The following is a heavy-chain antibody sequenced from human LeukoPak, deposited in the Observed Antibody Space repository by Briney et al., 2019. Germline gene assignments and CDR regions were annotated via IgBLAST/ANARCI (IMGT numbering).Heavy chain of an antibody. V-gene: IGHV4-4*07. D-gene: IGHD5-12*01. CDR2: IYTSGST. J-gene: IGHJ4*02. Sequence: PSETLSLTCTVSGGSISSFYWSWIRQPAGEGLECIGRIYTSGSTNYNPSLKSRVTMSVDTSKNQFSLKLSSVTAADTAVYYCARAGGRDFHFDSWGQGTLVTVSS. CDR3: ARAGGRDFHFDS. CDR1: GGSISSFY.